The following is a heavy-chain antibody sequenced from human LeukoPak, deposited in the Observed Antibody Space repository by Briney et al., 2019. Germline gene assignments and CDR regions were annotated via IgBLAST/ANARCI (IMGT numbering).Heavy chain of an antibody. Sequence: SETLSLTCTVSGGSISSYYWSWIRQPAGKGLEWIGRIYTSGSTNYNPSLKSRVTISVDTSKNQFSLKLSSVTAADTAVYYCARYPIVVVPAAPPLYYYYYMDVWGKGTTVTVSS. CDR2: IYTSGST. J-gene: IGHJ6*03. D-gene: IGHD2-2*01. CDR3: ARYPIVVVPAAPPLYYYYYMDV. CDR1: GGSISSYY. V-gene: IGHV4-4*07.